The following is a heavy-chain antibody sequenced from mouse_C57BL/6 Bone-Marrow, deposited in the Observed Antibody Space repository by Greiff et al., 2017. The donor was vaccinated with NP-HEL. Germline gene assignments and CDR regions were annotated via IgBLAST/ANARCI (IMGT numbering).Heavy chain of an antibody. V-gene: IGHV1-19*01. D-gene: IGHD2-1*01. CDR1: GYTFTDYY. J-gene: IGHJ2*01. CDR2: INPYNGGT. Sequence: EVQLVESGPVLVKPGASVKMSCKASGYTFTDYYMNWVKQSHGKSLEWIGVINPYNGGTSYNQKFKGKATLTVDKSSSTAYMELNSLTSEDSAVYYCVTGGVRADYWGQGTTLTVSS. CDR3: VTGGVRADY.